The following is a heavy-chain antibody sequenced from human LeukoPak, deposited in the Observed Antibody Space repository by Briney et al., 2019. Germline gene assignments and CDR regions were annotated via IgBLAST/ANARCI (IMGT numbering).Heavy chain of an antibody. D-gene: IGHD3-10*01. J-gene: IGHJ4*02. V-gene: IGHV3-66*01. Sequence: GGSLRLSCAVSGFTVSSNYMSWVRQAPGKGLEWVSVIYSGGSTYYADSVKGRFTISRDNSKNTLYLQMNSLRAEDTAVYYCAREITMVRGVIGLWGQGTLVTVSS. CDR1: GFTVSSNY. CDR2: IYSGGST. CDR3: AREITMVRGVIGL.